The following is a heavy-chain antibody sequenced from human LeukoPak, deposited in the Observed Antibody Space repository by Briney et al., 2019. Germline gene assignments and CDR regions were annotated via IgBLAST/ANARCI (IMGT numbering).Heavy chain of an antibody. V-gene: IGHV1-18*01. D-gene: IGHD4-17*01. CDR1: GYTFTSYG. CDR3: AREDHTTVVTPAPVY. J-gene: IGHJ4*02. CDR2: ISAYNGNT. Sequence: GASVKVSCKASGYTFTSYGISWVRQAPGQGLEWMGWISAYNGNTNYAQKLQGRVTMTTDTSTSTAYMELRSLRSDDTAVYYCAREDHTTVVTPAPVYWGQGTLVTVSS.